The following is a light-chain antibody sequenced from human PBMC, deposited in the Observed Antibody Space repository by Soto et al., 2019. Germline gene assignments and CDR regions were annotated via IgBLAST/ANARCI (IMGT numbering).Light chain of an antibody. CDR3: QQSYGSLTWT. CDR1: QSITNY. CDR2: AAS. V-gene: IGKV1-39*01. J-gene: IGKJ1*01. Sequence: DIQLTQSPPSLSASVGDRVTITCRASQSITNYLKRYQQKPVEAPKLLIYAASTLQSGVPSRFSGTGSGTDFALTISSLQPEDFATYYCQQSYGSLTWTFGQGTKVDIK.